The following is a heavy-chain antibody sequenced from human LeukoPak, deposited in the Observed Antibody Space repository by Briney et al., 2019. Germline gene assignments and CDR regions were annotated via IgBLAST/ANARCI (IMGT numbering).Heavy chain of an antibody. D-gene: IGHD2-15*01. V-gene: IGHV3-23*01. CDR1: GFTFSRNG. CDR3: AKDLVAATPPPYFGY. J-gene: IGHJ4*02. Sequence: GGTLRLSCAASGFTFSRNGMTWVRQAPGKGLEWVSAISGSGGSTYYADSVKGRFTISRDNSKNTLYLQMNSLRAEDTAVYYCAKDLVAATPPPYFGYWGQGTLVTVSS. CDR2: ISGSGGST.